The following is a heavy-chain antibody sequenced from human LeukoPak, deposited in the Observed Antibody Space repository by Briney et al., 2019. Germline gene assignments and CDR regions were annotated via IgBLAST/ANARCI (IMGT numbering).Heavy chain of an antibody. CDR2: ISPNGVIT. Sequence: GGSLRLSCAASGFTFSRHGMNWVRQAPGKGLEWVSGISPNGVITYYADSVKGRFTISRDNSKGTVYLQMNSLRPEDTAVYYCAKDPAGPDIVVVPGYFDYWGQGTLVTVSS. CDR1: GFTFSRHG. D-gene: IGHD2-2*01. V-gene: IGHV3-23*01. J-gene: IGHJ4*02. CDR3: AKDPAGPDIVVVPGYFDY.